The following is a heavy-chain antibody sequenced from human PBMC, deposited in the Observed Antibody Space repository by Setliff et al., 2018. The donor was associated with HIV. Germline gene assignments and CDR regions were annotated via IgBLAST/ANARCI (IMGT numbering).Heavy chain of an antibody. CDR3: ATGENYYGSGSPSVHYYMDV. D-gene: IGHD3-10*01. J-gene: IGHJ6*03. V-gene: IGHV4-4*08. Sequence: NPSETLSLTCTVSGGSISSYYWSWIRQPPGKGLEWIGYIYTTGSTNYNPSLKNRVTISIDTSKNQLYLKVSSVTAADAAVYYCATGENYYGSGSPSVHYYMDVWGKGTTVTGSS. CDR2: IYTTGST. CDR1: GGSISSYY.